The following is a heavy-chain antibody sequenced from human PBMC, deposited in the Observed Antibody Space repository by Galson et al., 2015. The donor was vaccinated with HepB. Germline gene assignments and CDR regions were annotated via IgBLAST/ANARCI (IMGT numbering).Heavy chain of an antibody. CDR2: IDPSDSYT. V-gene: IGHV5-10-1*01. D-gene: IGHD3-22*01. CDR1: GYSFTSYW. J-gene: IGHJ6*02. Sequence: QSGAEVKKPGESLRTSCKGSGYSFTSYWISWVRQMPGKGLGWMGRIDPSDSYTNYSPSFQGHVTISADKSISTAYLQWSSLKASDPAMYYCARGAYTYYYDSSGYHLPLMDVWGQGTTVTVSS. CDR3: ARGAYTYYYDSSGYHLPLMDV.